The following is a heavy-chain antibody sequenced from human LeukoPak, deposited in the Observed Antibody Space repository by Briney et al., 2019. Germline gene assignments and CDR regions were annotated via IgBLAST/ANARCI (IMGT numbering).Heavy chain of an antibody. J-gene: IGHJ5*02. Sequence: PGGSLRLSCAASGFTFNTYEMNWVRQAPGKGLERVSFISSGGSPIYYADSVQGRFTISRDNAKNSLYLQMNSLRAEDTAVYYCARDGARVGTTTFDRWGQGTLVTVSS. CDR1: GFTFNTYE. V-gene: IGHV3-48*03. D-gene: IGHD1-26*01. CDR2: ISSGGSPI. CDR3: ARDGARVGTTTFDR.